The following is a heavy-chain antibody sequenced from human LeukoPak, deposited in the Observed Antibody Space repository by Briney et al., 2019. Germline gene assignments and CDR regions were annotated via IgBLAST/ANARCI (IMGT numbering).Heavy chain of an antibody. Sequence: GASVKVSCKASGYTFTSYDINWVRQATGQGLERMGWMNPNSGNTGYAQKFQGRVTMTRNTSISTAYMELSSLRSEDTAVYYCARRKILSGYDWVFDYWGQGTLVTVSS. D-gene: IGHD5-12*01. CDR3: ARRKILSGYDWVFDY. V-gene: IGHV1-8*01. CDR2: MNPNSGNT. J-gene: IGHJ4*02. CDR1: GYTFTSYD.